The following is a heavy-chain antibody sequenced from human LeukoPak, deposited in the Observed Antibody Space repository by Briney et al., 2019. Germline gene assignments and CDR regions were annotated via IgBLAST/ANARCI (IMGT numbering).Heavy chain of an antibody. V-gene: IGHV4-34*01. Sequence: SETLSLTCAVYGGSFSGYYWSWIRQPPGKGLEWIGDINHSGSTNYNPSLKSRVTISVDPSKDQVFPKLRSVTGADTAVYYCAGGHPGLPLARGLFDLNLRAFYYWGQGTLVT. CDR1: GGSFSGYY. D-gene: IGHD3-10*02. CDR3: AGGHPGLPLARGLFDLNLRAFYY. J-gene: IGHJ4*02. CDR2: INHSGST.